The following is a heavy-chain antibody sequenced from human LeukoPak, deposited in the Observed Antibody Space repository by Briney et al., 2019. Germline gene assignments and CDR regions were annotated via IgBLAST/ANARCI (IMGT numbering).Heavy chain of an antibody. Sequence: ASVKVSCKSSGYXFTGYYMHWVRQAPGQGLEWMGWSNPNSGGTNYAQKFQGRVTMTRDPSISTAYMELSRLRSDDTAVYYCARSTGTTFGFSDYWGQGTLVTVSS. CDR1: GYXFTGYY. CDR2: SNPNSGGT. CDR3: ARSTGTTFGFSDY. J-gene: IGHJ4*02. V-gene: IGHV1-2*02. D-gene: IGHD3-16*01.